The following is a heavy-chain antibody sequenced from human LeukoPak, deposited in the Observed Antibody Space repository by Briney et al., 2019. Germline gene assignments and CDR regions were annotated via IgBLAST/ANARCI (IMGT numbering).Heavy chain of an antibody. D-gene: IGHD5-18*01. CDR1: GFTFSSYG. CDR3: AREGTYTYGYGD. CDR2: ISYDGSNK. J-gene: IGHJ4*02. V-gene: IGHV3-30*19. Sequence: GGSLRLSCAASGFTFSSYGMHWVRQAPGKGLEWVAVISYDGSNKYYADSVKGRFTISRDNSKNTLYLQMNSLRSEDMAVYYCAREGTYTYGYGDWGQGTLVTVSS.